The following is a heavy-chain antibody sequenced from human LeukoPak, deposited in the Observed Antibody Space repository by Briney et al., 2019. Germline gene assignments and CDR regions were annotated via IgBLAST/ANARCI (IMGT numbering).Heavy chain of an antibody. J-gene: IGHJ4*02. D-gene: IGHD5-12*01. CDR2: TYYRSKWYN. Sequence: SQTLSLTCAISGDSVSSNSAAWNWIRQSPSRGLEWLGRTYYRSKWYNDYAVSVKSRITINPDTSKNQFSLQLNSVTPEDTAVYYCAREGGYSGYDESTPNEQFDYWGQGTLVTVSS. CDR3: AREGGYSGYDESTPNEQFDY. CDR1: GDSVSSNSAA. V-gene: IGHV6-1*01.